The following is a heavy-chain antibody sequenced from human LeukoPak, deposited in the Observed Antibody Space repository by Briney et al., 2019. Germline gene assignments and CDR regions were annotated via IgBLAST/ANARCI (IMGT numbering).Heavy chain of an antibody. D-gene: IGHD6-13*01. CDR3: ARTTEAHSWQTRYYSYYMDV. CDR2: INHSGST. Sequence: TSETLSLTCAVYGGSFSGYYWSWIRQPPGKGLEWIGEINHSGSTDYNPSLKSRVTISVDTSKIQFSLKLSSVTAADTAVYYCARTTEAHSWQTRYYSYYMDVWGKGTTVTVSS. CDR1: GGSFSGYY. V-gene: IGHV4-34*01. J-gene: IGHJ6*03.